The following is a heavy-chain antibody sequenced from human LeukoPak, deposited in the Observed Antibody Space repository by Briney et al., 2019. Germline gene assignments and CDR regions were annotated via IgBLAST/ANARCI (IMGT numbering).Heavy chain of an antibody. V-gene: IGHV3-53*01. CDR3: ARISWNYDILTGYPPPGFDP. J-gene: IGHJ5*02. CDR2: IYSGSST. D-gene: IGHD3-9*01. Sequence: GGSLRLSCAASGFTVSSNYMSWVRQAPGKGLEWVSVIYSGSSTYYADSVKGRFTISRDNSKNTLYLQMNSLRAEDTAVYYCARISWNYDILTGYPPPGFDPWGQGTLVTVSS. CDR1: GFTVSSNY.